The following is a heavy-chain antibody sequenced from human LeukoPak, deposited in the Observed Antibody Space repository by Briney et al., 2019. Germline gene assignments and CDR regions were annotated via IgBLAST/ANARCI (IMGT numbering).Heavy chain of an antibody. V-gene: IGHV3-23*01. Sequence: LSGGSLRLSCAASRFMFSSYAMSWVRQAPGKGLEWVSNIIGSGGRTYYADSVKGRFTISRDNSKNTLYLQMNSLRAEDTAVYYCAKDRERGYSAQGGRCFDYWGQGTLVTVSS. CDR2: IIGSGGRT. J-gene: IGHJ4*02. CDR1: RFMFSSYA. CDR3: AKDRERGYSAQGGRCFDY. D-gene: IGHD5-12*01.